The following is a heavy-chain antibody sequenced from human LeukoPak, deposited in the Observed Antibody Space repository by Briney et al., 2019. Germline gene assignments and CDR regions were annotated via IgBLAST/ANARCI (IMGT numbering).Heavy chain of an antibody. CDR1: RFTLSTYW. Sequence: PGGSLRLSCAASRFTLSTYWMSWVRQAPGKGLEWVAHIKQDGSQEYYVDSVKGRFTISRDNSKNTLYLQMNSLRAEDTAVYYCARGDIVVVVAATLGDAFDIWGQGTMVTVSS. J-gene: IGHJ3*02. D-gene: IGHD2-15*01. V-gene: IGHV3-7*03. CDR2: IKQDGSQE. CDR3: ARGDIVVVVAATLGDAFDI.